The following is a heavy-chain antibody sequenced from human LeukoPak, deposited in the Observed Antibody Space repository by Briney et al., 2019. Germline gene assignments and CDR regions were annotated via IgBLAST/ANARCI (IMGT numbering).Heavy chain of an antibody. Sequence: SETLSLTCAVSGGSISNSNWWSWVRQPPGKGLEWIGEIYHSGSTNYNPSLKSRVTISVDKSKNQFSLKLSSVTAADTAVYYCARDVGSGWYGFFDYWGQGTLVTVSS. CDR3: ARDVGSGWYGFFDY. D-gene: IGHD6-19*01. CDR2: IYHSGST. V-gene: IGHV4-4*02. J-gene: IGHJ4*02. CDR1: GGSISNSNW.